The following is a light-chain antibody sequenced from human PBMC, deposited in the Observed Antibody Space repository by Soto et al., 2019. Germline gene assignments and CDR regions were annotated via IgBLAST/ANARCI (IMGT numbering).Light chain of an antibody. CDR1: QSISSW. CDR3: QQYNSYST. J-gene: IGKJ1*01. Sequence: IQMTQSPSTLSASVGDTFTVTCRASQSISSWLAWYQQKPGKAPKLLIYDASSLESGVPSRLSGSGSGTEFTLTISSLQPDDFATYYCQQYNSYSTFGQGTKVDIK. V-gene: IGKV1-5*01. CDR2: DAS.